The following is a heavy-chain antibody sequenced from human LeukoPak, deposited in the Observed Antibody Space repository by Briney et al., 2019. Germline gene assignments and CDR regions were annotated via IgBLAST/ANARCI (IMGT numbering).Heavy chain of an antibody. CDR1: GFTFDDYA. Sequence: GGSLRLSCAASGFTFDDYAMHWVRQAPGKGLEWVSGISWNSGSIGYADSVKGRFTISRDNAKNSLYLQMNSLRAEDTALYYCAKDTWGSFYAFDIWGQGTMVTVSS. V-gene: IGHV3-9*01. D-gene: IGHD7-27*01. CDR3: AKDTWGSFYAFDI. CDR2: ISWNSGSI. J-gene: IGHJ3*02.